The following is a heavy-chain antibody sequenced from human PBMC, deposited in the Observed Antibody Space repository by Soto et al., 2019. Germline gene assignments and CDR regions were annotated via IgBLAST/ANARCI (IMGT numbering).Heavy chain of an antibody. CDR2: THHSGST. D-gene: IGHD4-4*01. J-gene: IGHJ4*02. CDR3: ARGEAFSNYPGR. CDR1: GGSFSGYY. Sequence: SETLSLTCTFSGGSFSGYYWNWIRQSPGKGLEWVGETHHSGSTNYNPSLKGRVTISLDMSKNQLSLKLSSVTAADTAIYYCARGEAFSNYPGRWGQGSLVTVSS. V-gene: IGHV4-34*01.